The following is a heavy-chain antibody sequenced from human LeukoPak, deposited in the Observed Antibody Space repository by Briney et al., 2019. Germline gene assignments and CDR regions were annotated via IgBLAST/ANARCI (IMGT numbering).Heavy chain of an antibody. Sequence: GGSLRLSCAASGFAFSSYAMSWVRQPPGKGLEWVSVISRSDGYTYSADSVKGRFTISRDNSKNTLYLQMNTLRAEDTAVYYCANDYRSGSFHDFWGQGTLVTVSS. V-gene: IGHV3-23*01. CDR2: ISRSDGYT. CDR3: ANDYRSGSFHDF. D-gene: IGHD3-10*01. J-gene: IGHJ4*02. CDR1: GFAFSSYA.